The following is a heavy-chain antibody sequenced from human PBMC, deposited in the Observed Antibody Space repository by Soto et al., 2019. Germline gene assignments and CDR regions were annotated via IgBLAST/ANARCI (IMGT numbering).Heavy chain of an antibody. V-gene: IGHV4-31*03. Sequence: PSLTCPVSGGSISSGGYYWSWIRQHPGKGLEWIGYIYYSGSTYYNPPLKSRVTISVDTSKNQFSLKLNSMTAADTAVYYCARHNYGSGSTYFDYWGQGTLVTVSS. J-gene: IGHJ4*02. CDR2: IYYSGST. CDR3: ARHNYGSGSTYFDY. CDR1: GGSISSGGYY. D-gene: IGHD3-10*01.